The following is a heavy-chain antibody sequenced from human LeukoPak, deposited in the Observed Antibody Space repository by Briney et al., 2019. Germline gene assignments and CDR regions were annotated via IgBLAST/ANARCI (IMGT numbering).Heavy chain of an antibody. Sequence: SGGSLRLSCAASGFLISNDVMTWVRQAPGKGLEWVSAIGADGHSTNYANSVKGRFPISRHNSKNTLYLQMNGLSAQDTALYYCARRVGGTPDYWGRGTLVTVSS. CDR3: ARRVGGTPDY. J-gene: IGHJ4*02. V-gene: IGHV3-23*01. CDR1: GFLISNDV. CDR2: IGADGHST. D-gene: IGHD1-26*01.